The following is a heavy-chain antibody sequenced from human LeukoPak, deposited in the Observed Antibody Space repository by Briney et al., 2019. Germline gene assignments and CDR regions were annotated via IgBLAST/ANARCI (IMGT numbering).Heavy chain of an antibody. CDR1: GFTFSSYA. CDR3: ARTGRVATGSVGDI. V-gene: IGHV3-23*01. D-gene: IGHD5-12*01. Sequence: SGGSLRLSCAASGFTFSSYAMSWVRQAPGKGLEWVSAISGSGGSTYYADSVKGRFTISRDNSKNTLYLQMNSLRAEDTAVYYCARTGRVATGSVGDIWGQGTMVTVSS. CDR2: ISGSGGST. J-gene: IGHJ3*02.